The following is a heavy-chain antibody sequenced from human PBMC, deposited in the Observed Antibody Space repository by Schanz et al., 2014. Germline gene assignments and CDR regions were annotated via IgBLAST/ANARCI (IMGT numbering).Heavy chain of an antibody. CDR2: MNPNSGNT. V-gene: IGHV1-8*01. J-gene: IGHJ4*02. D-gene: IGHD2-2*01. Sequence: QVQLVQSGAEVKKPGASVRVSCKASGYSFTTYDVNWVRQATGQGLEWMGWMNPNSGNTGYAQKFQGRVTMTRHTSISTAYMELSSLRSEDTAVYYCARGGFFDSTSFDSWGQGTLVTVAS. CDR1: GYSFTTYD. CDR3: ARGGFFDSTSFDS.